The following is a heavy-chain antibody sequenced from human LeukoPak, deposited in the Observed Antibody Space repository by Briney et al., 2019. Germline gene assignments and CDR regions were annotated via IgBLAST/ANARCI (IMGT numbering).Heavy chain of an antibody. J-gene: IGHJ4*02. CDR1: GFTFNSYA. Sequence: GGSLRLSCEASGFTFNSYAMHWVRQVPGKGLQWVAFIRYDGSDKYYADSVTGRFTISRDNSKNTLYLQLNSLIPHDMAVYYCARGYGENYLNYWGQGTLVTVST. CDR2: IRYDGSDK. D-gene: IGHD4/OR15-4a*01. CDR3: ARGYGENYLNY. V-gene: IGHV3-30*02.